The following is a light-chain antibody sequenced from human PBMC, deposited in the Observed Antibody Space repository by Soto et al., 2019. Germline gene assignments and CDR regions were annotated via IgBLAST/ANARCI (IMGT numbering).Light chain of an antibody. Sequence: DIVMTQSPATLSVSPGERVTLSCRAIQSVGGNVAWYQQRPGQAPRLLISGASTRATGIPARFSGSGSGTDFTLPISSLQSEVFAVYHCKQYHDWPPLTFGGGTKVNIK. CDR1: QSVGGN. CDR3: KQYHDWPPLT. J-gene: IGKJ4*01. CDR2: GAS. V-gene: IGKV3-15*01.